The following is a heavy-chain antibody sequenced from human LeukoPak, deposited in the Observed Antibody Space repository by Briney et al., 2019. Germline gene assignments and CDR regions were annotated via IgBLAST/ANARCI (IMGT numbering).Heavy chain of an antibody. CDR1: GFTFSSYW. CDR3: ARIRSGYYPDY. Sequence: GGSLRLSCAASGFTFSSYWMHWVRQAPGKGLVCVSRINSDGSTTTYADSVKGRFTISRDNAKNTLYLQMNSLRAEDTAVYYCARIRSGYYPDYWGQGTLVTVSS. J-gene: IGHJ4*02. CDR2: INSDGSTT. V-gene: IGHV3-74*01. D-gene: IGHD3-22*01.